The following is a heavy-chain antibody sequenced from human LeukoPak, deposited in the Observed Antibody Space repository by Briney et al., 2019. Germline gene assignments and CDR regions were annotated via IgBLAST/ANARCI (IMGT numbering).Heavy chain of an antibody. V-gene: IGHV7-4-1*02. CDR3: ARDPAGLKEYSSSGFNP. CDR1: GYTFTSYA. D-gene: IGHD6-13*01. J-gene: IGHJ5*02. CDR2: INTNTGNP. Sequence: ASVKVSCKACGYTFTSYAMNWVRQAPGQGLEWMGWINTNTGNPTYAQGFTGRFVFSLDTSVSTAYLQISSLKAEDTAVYYCARDPAGLKEYSSSGFNPWGQGTLVTVPS.